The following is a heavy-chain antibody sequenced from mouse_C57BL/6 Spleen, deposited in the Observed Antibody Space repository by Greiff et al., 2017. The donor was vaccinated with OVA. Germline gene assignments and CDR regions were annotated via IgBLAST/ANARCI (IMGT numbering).Heavy chain of an antibody. Sequence: VQLQQSGAELVRPGASVKLSCTASGFNIKDDYMHWVKQRPEQGLEWIGWIDPENGDTEYASKFQGKATITADTSSNTAYLQLSSLTSEDTAVYYCTSTTVVASRDYWGQGTTLTVSS. CDR2: IDPENGDT. V-gene: IGHV14-4*01. CDR3: TSTTVVASRDY. CDR1: GFNIKDDY. D-gene: IGHD1-1*01. J-gene: IGHJ2*01.